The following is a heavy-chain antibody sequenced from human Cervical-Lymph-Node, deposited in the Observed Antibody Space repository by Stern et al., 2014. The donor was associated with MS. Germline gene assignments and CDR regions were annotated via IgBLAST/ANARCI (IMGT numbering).Heavy chain of an antibody. V-gene: IGHV1-18*04. CDR1: GYTFTSYG. J-gene: IGHJ6*02. Sequence: QVQLVQSGAEVKKPGASVKVSCKASGYTFTSYGISWVRQAPGQGLEWMGWISDYNGNTNYAQKLQGRVTMTTDTSTSTAYMELRSLRSDDTAVYYCARVRECSSTSCLTYGMDVWGQGTTVTVSS. D-gene: IGHD2-2*01. CDR3: ARVRECSSTSCLTYGMDV. CDR2: ISDYNGNT.